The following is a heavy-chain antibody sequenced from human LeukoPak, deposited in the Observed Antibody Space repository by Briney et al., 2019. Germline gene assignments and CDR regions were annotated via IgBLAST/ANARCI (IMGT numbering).Heavy chain of an antibody. CDR3: ARGVPPSYYGSGSYFRSRLTEYGMDV. Sequence: SETLSLTCAVYGGSFSGYYWIWIRQPPGKGLEWIGEINHSGSTNYNPSLKSRVTISVDTSKNQFSLKLSSVTAADTAVYYCARGVPPSYYGSGSYFRSRLTEYGMDVWGQGTTVTVSS. J-gene: IGHJ6*02. CDR2: INHSGST. V-gene: IGHV4-34*01. D-gene: IGHD3-10*01. CDR1: GGSFSGYY.